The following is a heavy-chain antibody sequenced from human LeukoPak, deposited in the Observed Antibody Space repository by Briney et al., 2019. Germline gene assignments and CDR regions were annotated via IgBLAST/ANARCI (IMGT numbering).Heavy chain of an antibody. CDR3: ARGRITGSLVH. CDR2: INPNNGGT. Sequence: ASVKVSCKASGYTFTGYYIHWVRQAPGQGLEWMGWINPNNGGTNYAQKFQGRVTMTRDTSISTAYMELSRLRSDDTAVYYCARGRITGSLVHWGQGTQVTVSS. J-gene: IGHJ5*02. CDR1: GYTFTGYY. V-gene: IGHV1-2*02. D-gene: IGHD1-20*01.